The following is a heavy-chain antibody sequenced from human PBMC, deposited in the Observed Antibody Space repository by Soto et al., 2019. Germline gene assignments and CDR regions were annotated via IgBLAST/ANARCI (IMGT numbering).Heavy chain of an antibody. J-gene: IGHJ4*02. V-gene: IGHV1-18*01. CDR2: ISAYNGNT. Sequence: QVQLVQSGAEVKKPGASVKVSCKASGYTFNNYGISWVRQAPGQGLESMGWISAYNGNTNYAQKLQGRVTMNTDTSTSTAYMELRSLRSDDTAVYYCARDRRYMITFGGVIAPDYWGQGTLVTVSS. D-gene: IGHD3-16*02. CDR3: ARDRRYMITFGGVIAPDY. CDR1: GYTFNNYG.